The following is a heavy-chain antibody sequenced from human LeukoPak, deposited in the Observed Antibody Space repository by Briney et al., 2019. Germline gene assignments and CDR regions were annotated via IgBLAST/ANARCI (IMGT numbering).Heavy chain of an antibody. CDR2: INHSGST. V-gene: IGHV4-34*01. D-gene: IGHD1-26*01. CDR1: GGSLSGYY. CDR3: ARQYSGSYGH. J-gene: IGHJ3*01. Sequence: PSETLSLTCAVYGGSLSGYYWSWIRQPPGKGLEWIGEINHSGSTNYNPSLKSRVTISVDTSKNQFSLKLSSVTAADTAVYYCARQYSGSYGHWGQGTMVTVSS.